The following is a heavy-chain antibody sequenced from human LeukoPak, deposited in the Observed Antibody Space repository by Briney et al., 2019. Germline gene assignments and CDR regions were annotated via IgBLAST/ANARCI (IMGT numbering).Heavy chain of an antibody. CDR2: FDPEDGET. CDR1: GYTLIELS. Sequence: ASVKVSCKVSGYTLIELSMHWVRQAPGKGLEWMGGFDPEDGETIYAQKFQGRVTMTEDTSTDTAYMELSSLRSEDTAVYYCTLLWFGELNIHWFDPWGQGTLVTVSS. J-gene: IGHJ5*02. D-gene: IGHD3-10*01. CDR3: TLLWFGELNIHWFDP. V-gene: IGHV1-24*01.